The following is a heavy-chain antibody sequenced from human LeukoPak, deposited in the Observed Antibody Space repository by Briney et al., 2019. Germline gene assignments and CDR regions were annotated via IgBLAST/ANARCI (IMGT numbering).Heavy chain of an antibody. D-gene: IGHD5-18*01. CDR3: ARADTAMAPFDY. V-gene: IGHV4-59*01. CDR1: GGSISSYY. CDR2: IYYSGST. Sequence: SETLSLTCTVSGGSISSYYWSWIRQPPGKGLEWIGYIYYSGSTNYNPSLKSRVTISVDTSKNQFSLKLSSVTAADTAVYYCARADTAMAPFDYWGQGTLATVSS. J-gene: IGHJ4*02.